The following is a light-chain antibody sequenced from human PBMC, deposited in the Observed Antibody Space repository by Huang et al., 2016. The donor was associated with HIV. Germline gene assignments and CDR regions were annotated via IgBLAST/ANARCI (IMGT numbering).Light chain of an antibody. J-gene: IGKJ2*01. Sequence: GDRVTLTCRASQDIRNYLAWYQQKPGTAPKLLISAASTLQSGVPSRFSGSGSGTDFTLTIGSLQPEDVATYYCQKYNSAPYTFGQGTKLEIK. CDR2: AAS. V-gene: IGKV1-27*01. CDR1: QDIRNY. CDR3: QKYNSAPYT.